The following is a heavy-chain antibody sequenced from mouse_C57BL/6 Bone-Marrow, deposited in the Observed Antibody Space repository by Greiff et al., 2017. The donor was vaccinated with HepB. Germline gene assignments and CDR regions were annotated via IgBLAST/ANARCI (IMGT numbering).Heavy chain of an antibody. D-gene: IGHD2-3*01. Sequence: QVKLQQSGAELVKPGASVKISCKASGFAFSSYWMNWVQQRPGKGLEWIGQIYPGDGDTNYNGKFKGKATLTADKSSSTAYMQHSSLTSEDSAVYYYARRWPDAMDNWGQGTSVTVTS. CDR1: GFAFSSYW. CDR2: IYPGDGDT. CDR3: ARRWPDAMDN. V-gene: IGHV1-80*01. J-gene: IGHJ4*01.